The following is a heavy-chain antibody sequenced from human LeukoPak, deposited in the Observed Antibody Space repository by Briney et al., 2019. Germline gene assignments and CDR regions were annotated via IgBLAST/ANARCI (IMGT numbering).Heavy chain of an antibody. Sequence: SVKVTCKASGGTFSSYAISWVRQAPGQGLEWMGGIIPIFGTANYAQKFQGRVTITTDESTSTAYMELSSLRSEDTAVYYCASGSVSSSHPFDYWGQGTLVTVSS. CDR3: ASGSVSSSHPFDY. J-gene: IGHJ4*02. V-gene: IGHV1-69*05. CDR2: IIPIFGTA. CDR1: GGTFSSYA. D-gene: IGHD6-6*01.